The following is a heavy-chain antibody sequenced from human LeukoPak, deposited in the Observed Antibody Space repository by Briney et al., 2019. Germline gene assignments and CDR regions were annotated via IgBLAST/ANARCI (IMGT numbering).Heavy chain of an antibody. D-gene: IGHD3-22*01. CDR3: ARLLRGGRDTALVTMIVVRPKPGAFDS. Sequence: SETLSLTCAVYGGSFSGYYWSWSRQPPGKGLEWIGEINHSGSTNYNPSLKSRVTISVDTSKNQFSMKLSSVTAADTAVYYCARLLRGGRDTALVTMIVVRPKPGAFDSWGQGTMVTVSS. CDR2: INHSGST. CDR1: GGSFSGYY. V-gene: IGHV4-34*01. J-gene: IGHJ3*02.